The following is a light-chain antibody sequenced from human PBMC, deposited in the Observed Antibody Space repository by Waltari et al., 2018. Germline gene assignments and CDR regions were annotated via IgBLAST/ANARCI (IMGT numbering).Light chain of an antibody. CDR1: QCVSSY. Sequence: EIVLTQSPAPLSLSPGESAPLSCRASQCVSSYLAWYHQKSGQAPRLPIYDASNRATGIPARFSGGGSGTDFTLTISSLEPEDFAVYYCQQRSDWLLTFGGGTKVEIK. V-gene: IGKV3-11*01. CDR2: DAS. J-gene: IGKJ4*01. CDR3: QQRSDWLLT.